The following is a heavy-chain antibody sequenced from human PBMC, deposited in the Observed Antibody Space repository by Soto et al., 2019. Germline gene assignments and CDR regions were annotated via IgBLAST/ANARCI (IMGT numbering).Heavy chain of an antibody. CDR1: GGSIRSGDYY. Sequence: QVQLQESGPGLVKPSQTLSLTCTVSGGSIRSGDYYWSWIRQPPGKGREWIGYIYYSGSTYYNTSIKSRITRSGDRSQNQFSLTPTSVTAADKAVYYRARWWFGESFGYWGQGTLVTVST. D-gene: IGHD3-10*01. CDR3: ARWWFGESFGY. J-gene: IGHJ4*02. CDR2: IYYSGST. V-gene: IGHV4-30-4*01.